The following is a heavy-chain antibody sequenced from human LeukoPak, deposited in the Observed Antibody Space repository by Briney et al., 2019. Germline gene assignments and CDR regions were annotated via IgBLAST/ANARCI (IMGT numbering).Heavy chain of an antibody. Sequence: GESLQISCQGSGSSFTSYWIGWVRQLPGKGLEWMGIIYPGDSDTRYSPSFQGQVTISADKSISTAYLQWSSLKASDTAMYYCGRGYSYGLQNFDYWGQGTLVTVSS. CDR2: IYPGDSDT. CDR1: GSSFTSYW. V-gene: IGHV5-51*01. D-gene: IGHD5-18*01. CDR3: GRGYSYGLQNFDY. J-gene: IGHJ4*02.